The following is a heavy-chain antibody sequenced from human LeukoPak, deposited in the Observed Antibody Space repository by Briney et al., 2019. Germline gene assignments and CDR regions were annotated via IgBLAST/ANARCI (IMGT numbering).Heavy chain of an antibody. J-gene: IGHJ4*02. D-gene: IGHD5-24*01. CDR1: GGTFSSYA. Sequence: SVKVSCKASGGTFSSYAISWVRQAPGQGLEWMGGIIPIFGTANYAQKFQGRVTITADESTSTAYMELSSVRSEDTAVYYCARDALKDGYNYVGYWGQGTLVTVSS. V-gene: IGHV1-69*13. CDR3: ARDALKDGYNYVGY. CDR2: IIPIFGTA.